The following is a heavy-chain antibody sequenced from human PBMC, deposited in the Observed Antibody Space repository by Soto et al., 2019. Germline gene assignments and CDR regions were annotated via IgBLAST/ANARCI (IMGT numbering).Heavy chain of an antibody. CDR3: ARGLTTATTPYEY. J-gene: IGHJ4*02. D-gene: IGHD1-7*01. CDR2: IHSSGIT. Sequence: SETLSLTCTVSGGSISNYYWRWIRQPPGKGLEWIGYIHSSGITNYNPSLQRRVTISLDTSKNQFSLRLSSVTAADTAVYYCARGLTTATTPYEYWGQGTLVTVSS. V-gene: IGHV4-59*01. CDR1: GGSISNYY.